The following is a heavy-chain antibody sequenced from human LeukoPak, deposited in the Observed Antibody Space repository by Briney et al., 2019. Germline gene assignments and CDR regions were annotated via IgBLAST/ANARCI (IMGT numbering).Heavy chain of an antibody. Sequence: ASVKVCCKASGYTFSSYGITWVRQAPGQRLEWMGWISAYNGDTKYAQNVQGRVTMTPDTSTSTAYMELRSLRSDDTAVYYCARGPYYYDSSGYYLDHWGQGTLVTVSS. D-gene: IGHD3-22*01. J-gene: IGHJ4*02. CDR2: ISAYNGDT. V-gene: IGHV1-18*01. CDR1: GYTFSSYG. CDR3: ARGPYYYDSSGYYLDH.